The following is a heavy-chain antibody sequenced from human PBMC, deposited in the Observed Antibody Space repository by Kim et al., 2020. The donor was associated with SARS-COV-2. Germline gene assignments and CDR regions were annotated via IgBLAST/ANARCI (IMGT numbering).Heavy chain of an antibody. CDR2: INGDGSDK. D-gene: IGHD3-10*01. V-gene: IGHV3-7*01. J-gene: IGHJ4*02. CDR1: GFTFTRHW. CDR3: ARYEYGTLYFDS. Sequence: GGSLRLSCAASGFTFTRHWMSWVRQAPGKGLEWVANINGDGSDKYDVDSVRGRFTISRDNAKNSLYLQMNSLRAEDTAVYYCARYEYGTLYFDSWGQGTL.